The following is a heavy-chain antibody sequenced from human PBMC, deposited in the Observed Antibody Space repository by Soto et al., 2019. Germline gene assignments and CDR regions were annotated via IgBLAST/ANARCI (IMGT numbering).Heavy chain of an antibody. CDR1: GFTFSSYA. Sequence: QVQLVESGGGVVQPGRSLRLSCAASGFTFSSYAMHWVRQAPGKGLEWVAVISYDGSNKYYADSVKGRFTISRDNSKNTLYLQMNSLRAEDTAVYYGARAKYSSSWPNWFDPWGQGTLVTVSS. CDR2: ISYDGSNK. V-gene: IGHV3-30-3*01. CDR3: ARAKYSSSWPNWFDP. D-gene: IGHD6-13*01. J-gene: IGHJ5*02.